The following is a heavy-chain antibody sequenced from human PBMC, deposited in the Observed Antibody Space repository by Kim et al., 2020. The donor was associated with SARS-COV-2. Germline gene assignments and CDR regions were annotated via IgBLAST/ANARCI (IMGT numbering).Heavy chain of an antibody. CDR1: GFTFSNYW. CDR3: ARDLRVAGWFGELFS. D-gene: IGHD3-10*01. CDR2: INSDGSRT. V-gene: IGHV3-74*01. J-gene: IGHJ5*02. Sequence: GGSLRLSCAASGFTFSNYWMHWVRQAPGKGLVWVSRINSDGSRTNYADSVKGRFTISRDNAKKTLFLQMNSLRAEDTAVYYCARDLRVAGWFGELFSWGQGTLVTVSS.